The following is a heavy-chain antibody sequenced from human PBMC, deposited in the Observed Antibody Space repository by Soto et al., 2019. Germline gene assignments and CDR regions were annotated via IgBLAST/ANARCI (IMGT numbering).Heavy chain of an antibody. CDR2: FDPEDGET. Sequence: ASVKVSCKVSGYTLTELSMHWVRQAPGKGLEWMGGFDPEDGETIYAQKFQGRVTMTEDTSTDTACMELSSLRSEDTAVYYCATTRYCSSTSCRTVDYWGQGTLVTVSS. D-gene: IGHD2-2*01. CDR1: GYTLTELS. CDR3: ATTRYCSSTSCRTVDY. V-gene: IGHV1-24*01. J-gene: IGHJ4*02.